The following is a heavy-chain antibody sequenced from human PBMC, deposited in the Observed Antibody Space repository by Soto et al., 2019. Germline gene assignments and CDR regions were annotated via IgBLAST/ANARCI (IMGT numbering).Heavy chain of an antibody. D-gene: IGHD3-10*01. Sequence: QVQLVQSGAEVKKPGASVKVSCKASGYTFTSYDINWVRQATGQGLEWMGWMNPNSGNTGYAQKFQGRGTMTRNTSISTAYMDLSSLRSEHTAVYYCPRLTSGSGSPNWFDPWGQGTLVTVCS. CDR2: MNPNSGNT. CDR1: GYTFTSYD. CDR3: PRLTSGSGSPNWFDP. V-gene: IGHV1-8*01. J-gene: IGHJ5*02.